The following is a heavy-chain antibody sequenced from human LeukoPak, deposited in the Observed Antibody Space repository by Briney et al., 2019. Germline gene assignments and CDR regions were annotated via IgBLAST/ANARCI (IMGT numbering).Heavy chain of an antibody. Sequence: GRSLRLSCAASGFTFSSYAMHWVRQAPGKGLEWVAVISYDGSNKYYADSVKGRFTISRDNSKNTLYLQMNSLRAEDTAVYYCARYSSSSLDYWGQGTLVTVSS. CDR1: GFTFSSYA. D-gene: IGHD6-6*01. CDR3: ARYSSSSLDY. J-gene: IGHJ4*02. V-gene: IGHV3-30-3*01. CDR2: ISYDGSNK.